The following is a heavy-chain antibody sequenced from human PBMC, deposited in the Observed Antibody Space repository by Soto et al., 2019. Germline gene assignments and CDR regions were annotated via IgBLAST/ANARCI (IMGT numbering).Heavy chain of an antibody. CDR2: ISYDGSNK. V-gene: IGHV3-30-3*01. Sequence: GSLRLACAASGXTFSSYAMHWVRQAPGKGLEWVAVISYDGSNKYYADSVKGRFTISRDNSKNTLYLQMNRLRAEDTAVYYCARSNYDSSGYYFEYWGQGTMVNVLL. D-gene: IGHD3-22*01. CDR1: GXTFSSYA. CDR3: ARSNYDSSGYYFEY. J-gene: IGHJ4*02.